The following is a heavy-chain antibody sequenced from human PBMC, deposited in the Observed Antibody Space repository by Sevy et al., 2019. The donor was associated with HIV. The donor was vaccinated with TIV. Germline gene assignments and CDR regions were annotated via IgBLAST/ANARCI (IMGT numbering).Heavy chain of an antibody. CDR2: INPNSDGT. J-gene: IGHJ6*02. CDR3: GGERVIFGGGGGLDV. D-gene: IGHD3-3*02. CDR1: ASTFTAYY. Sequence: ASVKVSCKTSASTFTAYYMHWLRQAPGQGLEWMGWINPNSDGTKYAQRFQGRVSMTADTSISTAYMELGRLTSDDTAVFYCGGERVIFGGGGGLDVWGQGTTVTVSS. V-gene: IGHV1-2*02.